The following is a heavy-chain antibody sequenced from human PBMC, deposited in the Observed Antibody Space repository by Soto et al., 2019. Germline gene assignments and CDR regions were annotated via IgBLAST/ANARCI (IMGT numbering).Heavy chain of an antibody. CDR1: GFIFENFG. D-gene: IGHD3-3*01. J-gene: IGHJ4*02. CDR3: ARSGGYDFWSGYYYLDY. V-gene: IGHV3-23*01. Sequence: GGSLRLSCAAAGFIFENFGMSWVRQAPGKGLEWISSISGSGFKKYYADSVKGRFTISRDNSKNTLYLQMNSLRAEDTAVYYCARSGGYDFWSGYYYLDYWGQGTLVTVSS. CDR2: ISGSGFKK.